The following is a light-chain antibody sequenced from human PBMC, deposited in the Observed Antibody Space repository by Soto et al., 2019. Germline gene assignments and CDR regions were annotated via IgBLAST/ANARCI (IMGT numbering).Light chain of an antibody. CDR1: QSVGSY. CDR3: QLRSNWPPLT. V-gene: IGKV3-11*01. CDR2: DAS. Sequence: EIVLTQSPVTLSLSPGERATLSCRASQSVGSYLAWYQQKPGQAPRLLIYDASSRATGIPARFSGSGSGTDFTLTISSLEPEDFAVYYCQLRSNWPPLTFGGGTKVEIK. J-gene: IGKJ4*01.